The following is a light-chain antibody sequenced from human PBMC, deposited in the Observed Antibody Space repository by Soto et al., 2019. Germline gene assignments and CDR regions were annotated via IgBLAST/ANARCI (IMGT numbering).Light chain of an antibody. V-gene: IGKV3-15*01. CDR2: GAS. J-gene: IGKJ4*01. CDR3: QEYNNWLT. CDR1: QSVSSN. Sequence: EIVMTQSPATLSVSPGERATLSCRASQSVSSNLAWYQQKPGQAPRLLIYGASTRATGIPARFSGSGSGTEFTLPISSLQYEDFSVYYCQEYNNWLTFGGGTKVEIQ.